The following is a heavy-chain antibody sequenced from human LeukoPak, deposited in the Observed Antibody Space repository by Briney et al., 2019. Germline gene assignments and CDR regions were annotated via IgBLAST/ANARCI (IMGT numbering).Heavy chain of an antibody. D-gene: IGHD4-17*01. J-gene: IGHJ4*02. CDR2: ISDYNGNT. CDR3: ARLGYGDYYLGY. Sequence: ASVTVSCTASGYTFGSHGISWVRQASGQGLECMGWISDYNGNTKYVQKFQGRVTMTTDTSTNTAYMELRSLRSDDTAVYFCARLGYGDYYLGYWGQGTLVTVSS. V-gene: IGHV1-18*01. CDR1: GYTFGSHG.